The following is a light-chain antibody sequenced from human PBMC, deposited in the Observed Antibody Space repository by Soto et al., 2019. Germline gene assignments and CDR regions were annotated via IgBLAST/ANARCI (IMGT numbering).Light chain of an antibody. J-gene: IGKJ3*01. CDR3: QRSYSSPLT. Sequence: DIQLTQSPSTLSASVGDRVTLTCRASQSISTYLNWYQQKPGKAPNLLIYASSGLQSGVPSRFSGSGSGTEFTLTISSLKPEDFATYYCQRSYSSPLTFGPGTKVDI. V-gene: IGKV1-39*01. CDR1: QSISTY. CDR2: ASS.